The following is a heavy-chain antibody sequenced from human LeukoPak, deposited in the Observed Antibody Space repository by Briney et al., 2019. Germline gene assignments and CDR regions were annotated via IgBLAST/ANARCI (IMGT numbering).Heavy chain of an antibody. CDR1: GYTFTGYY. CDR2: INPNSGGT. J-gene: IGHJ3*02. CDR3: ARVLGEYNWNEDAFDI. Sequence: ASVKVSCKASGYTFTGYYMHWARQAPGQGLEWMGWINPNSGGTNYAQKFQGRVTMTRDTSISTAYMELSRLRSDDTAVYYCARVLGEYNWNEDAFDIWGQGTMVTVSS. V-gene: IGHV1-2*02. D-gene: IGHD1-1*01.